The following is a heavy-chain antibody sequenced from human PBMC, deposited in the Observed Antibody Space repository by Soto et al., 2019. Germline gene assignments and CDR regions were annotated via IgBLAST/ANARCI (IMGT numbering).Heavy chain of an antibody. Sequence: PSETLSLTCTVSGGSISSYYWSWIRQPPGKGLEWIGYIYYSGSTNYNPSLKSRVTISVDTSKNQFSLKLSSVTAADTAVYYCARVFPHLPNCDDSSGYPDAFDIWGQGTMVTVSS. CDR1: GGSISSYY. D-gene: IGHD3-22*01. CDR3: ARVFPHLPNCDDSSGYPDAFDI. CDR2: IYYSGST. J-gene: IGHJ3*02. V-gene: IGHV4-59*01.